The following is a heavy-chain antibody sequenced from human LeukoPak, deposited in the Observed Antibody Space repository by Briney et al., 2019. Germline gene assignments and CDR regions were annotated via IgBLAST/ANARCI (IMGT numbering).Heavy chain of an antibody. CDR3: ARGTDTAMVISYFVY. J-gene: IGHJ4*02. Sequence: SETLSLTCTVSGYSISSGYYWGWIRQPPGKGLEWIGSIYHSGSTYYNPSLKSRVTISVDTSKNQFSLKLSSVTAADTAVYYCARGTDTAMVISYFVYWGQGTLVTVSS. D-gene: IGHD5-18*01. V-gene: IGHV4-38-2*02. CDR2: IYHSGST. CDR1: GYSISSGYY.